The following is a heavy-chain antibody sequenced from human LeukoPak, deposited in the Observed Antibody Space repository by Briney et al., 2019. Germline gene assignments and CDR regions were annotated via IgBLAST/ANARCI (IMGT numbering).Heavy chain of an antibody. Sequence: ASVKVSCKASGYTFSNYYIHWVRQAPGQGLEWVGWINPNSGGTNYAQKFQGRVTMTSDTSISTAYMELSRLRSDDTAVYYCARDERYDSSGYPFDYWGQGTLVTVSS. CDR3: ARDERYDSSGYPFDY. V-gene: IGHV1-2*02. J-gene: IGHJ4*02. D-gene: IGHD3-22*01. CDR1: GYTFSNYY. CDR2: INPNSGGT.